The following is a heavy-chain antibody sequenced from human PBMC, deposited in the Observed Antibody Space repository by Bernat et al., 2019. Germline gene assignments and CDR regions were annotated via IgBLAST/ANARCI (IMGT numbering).Heavy chain of an antibody. D-gene: IGHD2-8*01. V-gene: IGHV4-34*01. CDR1: GGSFSGYY. J-gene: IGHJ4*02. CDR3: ARASPGGMLYRSGVRFDY. CDR2: INHSGST. Sequence: QVQLQQWGAGLLKPSETLSLTCAVYGGSFSGYYWSWIRQPPGKGLEWIGEINHSGSTNYNPSLKSRVTISVDTSKNQFSLKLSSVTAADTAVYYCARASPGGMLYRSGVRFDYWGQGTLVTVSS.